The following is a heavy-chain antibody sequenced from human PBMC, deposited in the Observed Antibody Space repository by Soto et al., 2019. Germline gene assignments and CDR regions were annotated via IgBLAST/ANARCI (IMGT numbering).Heavy chain of an antibody. Sequence: EVQLLESGGGLVQPGGSLRLSCAASGFTFSSYAMSWVRQAPGKWLEWVSAISGSGGSTYYAASVKGRFTISRDNSKITLYLQMNSLRAEDTAVYYCAKGRGYCSSTSCYVGSDYWGQGTLVTVSS. D-gene: IGHD2-2*01. V-gene: IGHV3-23*01. CDR3: AKGRGYCSSTSCYVGSDY. CDR2: ISGSGGST. J-gene: IGHJ4*02. CDR1: GFTFSSYA.